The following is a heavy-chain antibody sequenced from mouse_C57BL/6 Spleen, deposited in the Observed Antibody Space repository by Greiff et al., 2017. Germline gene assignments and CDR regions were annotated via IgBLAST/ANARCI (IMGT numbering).Heavy chain of an antibody. CDR2: IYPNRGGT. D-gene: IGHD2-13*01. J-gene: IGHJ1*03. Sequence: VQLQQSGAELVKPGASVTLSCKASGYSFTSYWMHWVKQRPGRGLEWIGRIYPNRGGTKYNEKFKSKATLTVDKPSSTAYMKLSDLTSEDSAGYCWASSDGDYWYFDDWGTGTTVTVSS. CDR1: GYSFTSYW. CDR3: ASSDGDYWYFDD. V-gene: IGHV1-72*01.